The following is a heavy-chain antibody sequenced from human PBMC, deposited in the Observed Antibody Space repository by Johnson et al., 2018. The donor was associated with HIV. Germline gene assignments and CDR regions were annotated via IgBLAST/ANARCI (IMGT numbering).Heavy chain of an antibody. D-gene: IGHD6-6*01. Sequence: QVQLVESGGGVVQPGRSLRLSCAASGFTFSSYAMYWVRQAPGKGLEWVAGILYDGSNKYYADSVKGRFTISRDNSENTLYLQMNSLRAEDTALYYCAKSSPAAARFRLGSAFDIWGQGTMVTVSS. CDR1: GFTFSSYA. CDR3: AKSSPAAARFRLGSAFDI. J-gene: IGHJ3*02. V-gene: IGHV3-30*18. CDR2: ILYDGSNK.